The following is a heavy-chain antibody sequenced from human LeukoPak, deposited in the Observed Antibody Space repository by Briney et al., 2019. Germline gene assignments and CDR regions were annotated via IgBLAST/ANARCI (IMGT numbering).Heavy chain of an antibody. Sequence: PGGSLRLSCAASGFTVSSSYMSWVRQAPGKGLEWVANIQKDGSGKNYVDSVKGRFTISRDNAKNSLHLQMNSLRAEDTAVYYCATQDFGTFDYWGQGTLVTVSS. J-gene: IGHJ4*02. V-gene: IGHV3-7*02. CDR3: ATQDFGTFDY. CDR1: GFTVSSSY. CDR2: IQKDGSGK. D-gene: IGHD3-10*01.